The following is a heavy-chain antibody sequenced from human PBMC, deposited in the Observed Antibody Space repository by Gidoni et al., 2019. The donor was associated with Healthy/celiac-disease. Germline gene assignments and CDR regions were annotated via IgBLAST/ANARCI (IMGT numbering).Heavy chain of an antibody. D-gene: IGHD6-19*01. CDR2: SSWNSGSI. J-gene: IGHJ4*02. CDR3: EKDSENSSG. V-gene: IGHV3-9*01. CDR1: GFTFDDYA. Sequence: EVQLVASVGGLVQPGRSLRLSCAASGFTFDDYAMHWVRQAPGKGLEWVSGSSWNSGSIGYADSVKGRFTISRDNAKNSLYLQMNSLRAEDTALYYCEKDSENSSGWGQGTLVTVSS.